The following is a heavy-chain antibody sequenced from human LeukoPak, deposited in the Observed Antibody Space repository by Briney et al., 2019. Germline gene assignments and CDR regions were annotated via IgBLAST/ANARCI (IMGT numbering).Heavy chain of an antibody. CDR1: GFTFSSYA. D-gene: IGHD3-22*01. CDR2: ISGSGGST. CDR3: AKSWSVVTMIVVVTQDAFDI. V-gene: IGHV3-23*01. Sequence: GGSLRLSCAASGFTFSSYAMSWVRQAPGKGLEWVSAISGSGGSTYYADSVKGRFTISRDNSKNTLYLQMNSLRAEDTAVYYCAKSWSVVTMIVVVTQDAFDIWGQGTMVTVSS. J-gene: IGHJ3*02.